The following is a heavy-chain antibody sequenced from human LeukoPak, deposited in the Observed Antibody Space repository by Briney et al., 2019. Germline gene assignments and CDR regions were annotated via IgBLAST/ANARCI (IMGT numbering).Heavy chain of an antibody. Sequence: GESLRISCKGSGYSFTSYWISWVRQMPGKGLKWMGRMDPSDSYTNYSPSFQGHVTISTDKSISTAYLQWSSLKASDTAMYYCARTVRGVHFDSWGQGTLVTVSS. V-gene: IGHV5-10-1*01. D-gene: IGHD3-10*02. CDR3: ARTVRGVHFDS. J-gene: IGHJ4*02. CDR2: MDPSDSYT. CDR1: GYSFTSYW.